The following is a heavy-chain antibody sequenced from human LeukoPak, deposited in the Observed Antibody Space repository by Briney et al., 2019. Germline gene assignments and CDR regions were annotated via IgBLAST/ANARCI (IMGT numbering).Heavy chain of an antibody. J-gene: IGHJ4*02. CDR3: ARDTSGWYNY. CDR1: GYTFTSYG. V-gene: IGHV1-18*01. Sequence: ASVKVSCKASGYTFTSYGFSWVRQAPGQGLEWMGWISAYNGDTNYPQNLQDRVTMTIDTSTTTAYMELRSLRSDDTAVYYCARDTSGWYNYWGQGTLVTVSS. CDR2: ISAYNGDT. D-gene: IGHD6-19*01.